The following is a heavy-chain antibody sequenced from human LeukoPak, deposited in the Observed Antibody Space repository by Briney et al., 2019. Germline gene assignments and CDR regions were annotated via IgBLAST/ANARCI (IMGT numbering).Heavy chain of an antibody. CDR1: GFTFSSYS. J-gene: IGHJ5*02. CDR3: AREIGRWNYYDSSGYNNWFDP. D-gene: IGHD3-22*01. V-gene: IGHV3-48*01. CDR2: ISSSSSTI. Sequence: QAGGSLRLSCAASGFTFSSYSMNWVRQAPGKGLEWVSYISSSSSTIYYADSVKGRFTISRDNAKNSLYLQMNSLRAEDTAVYYCAREIGRWNYYDSSGYNNWFDPWGQGTLVTVSS.